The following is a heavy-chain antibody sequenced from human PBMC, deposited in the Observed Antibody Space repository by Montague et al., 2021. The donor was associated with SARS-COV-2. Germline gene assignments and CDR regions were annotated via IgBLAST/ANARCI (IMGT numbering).Heavy chain of an antibody. CDR2: ISDSGGST. J-gene: IGHJ4*02. Sequence: SLRLSCAASGFGFRSYATSWVRQAPGKRLECVSGISDSGGSTYYADSVKGRFTISRDNSKNTLYLQMNSLRVEDTAVYYCANPRGEYSGSDLVFWYWGQGTLVTVSS. CDR1: GFGFRSYA. V-gene: IGHV3-23*01. CDR3: ANPRGEYSGSDLVFWY. D-gene: IGHD5-12*01.